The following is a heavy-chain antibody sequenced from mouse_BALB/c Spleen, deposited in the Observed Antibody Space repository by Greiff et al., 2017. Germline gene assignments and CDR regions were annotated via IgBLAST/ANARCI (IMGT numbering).Heavy chain of an antibody. D-gene: IGHD1-1*01. V-gene: IGHV1S137*01. CDR3: ARGRYWYFDV. CDR2: ICTYYGDA. CDR1: GYTFTDYD. J-gene: IGHJ1*01. Sequence: VKLMESGAELVRPGVSVKISCKGSGYTFTDYDMHWVKQSHAKSLEWIGVICTYYGDASYNQKFKGKANMTVDKSSSTAYMQHSSQTSEDSAVYFCARGRYWYFDVWGAGTTVTVSS.